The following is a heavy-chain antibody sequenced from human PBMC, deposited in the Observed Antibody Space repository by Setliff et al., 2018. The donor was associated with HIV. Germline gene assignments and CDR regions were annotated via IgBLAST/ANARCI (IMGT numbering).Heavy chain of an antibody. Sequence: SETLSLTCAVYGGSFSGYYWSWIRQPPGKGLEWIGYIHFSGSTFYNPSLKSRLFISVDTSKNQFSLKLNSVTAADTAVYYCARFQAWQLGRRGGYYYYMDVWGKGTTVTVSS. CDR1: GGSFSGYY. CDR3: ARFQAWQLGRRGGYYYYMDV. J-gene: IGHJ6*03. V-gene: IGHV4-34*01. D-gene: IGHD1-1*01. CDR2: IHFSGST.